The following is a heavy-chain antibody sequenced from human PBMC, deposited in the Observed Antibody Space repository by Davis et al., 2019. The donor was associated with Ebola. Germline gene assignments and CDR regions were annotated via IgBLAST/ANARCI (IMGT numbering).Heavy chain of an antibody. CDR2: ITGSGGGT. CDR3: ASRYGSGSYFTY. CDR1: GFIFSNYA. Sequence: GESLKISCAASGFIFSNYAMSWVRQAPGKGLEWVSGITGSGGGTYYADSLKGRFTISRDNSKNTLYLQMNNLRAEDTAVYYCASRYGSGSYFTYWGQGTLVTVSS. D-gene: IGHD3-10*01. V-gene: IGHV3-23*01. J-gene: IGHJ4*02.